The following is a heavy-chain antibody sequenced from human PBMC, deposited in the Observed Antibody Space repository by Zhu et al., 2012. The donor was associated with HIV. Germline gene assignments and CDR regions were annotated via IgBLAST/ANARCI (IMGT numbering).Heavy chain of an antibody. CDR3: ASGGATARAFAI. V-gene: IGHV4-4*02. D-gene: IGHD5-18*01. J-gene: IGHJ3*02. CDR2: IYHSGST. CDR1: GDSISRSDW. Sequence: QVQLQESGPGLVKPSGTLSLICVVSGDSISRSDWWSWVRQPPGKGLEWIGEIYHSGSTNYNPSLNSRVTISVDKSKNHFSLKLKSVTAADTAVYYCASGGATARAFAIWGQGTMVTVSS.